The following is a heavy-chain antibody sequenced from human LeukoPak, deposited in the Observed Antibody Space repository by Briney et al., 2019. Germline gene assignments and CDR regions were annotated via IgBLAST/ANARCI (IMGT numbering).Heavy chain of an antibody. CDR1: GFTFRSYG. CDR3: ANGGGAYDVIDY. Sequence: PGGSLRLSCAASGFTFRSYGMHLVRPAPGKGLEWVAYIRYDGSNKFYTVSLKGRFTITRDNSKNTLYLQMNSLRSEDTGVYYCANGGGAYDVIDYWGQGTLGTVSS. D-gene: IGHD3-16*01. J-gene: IGHJ4*02. CDR2: IRYDGSNK. V-gene: IGHV3-30*02.